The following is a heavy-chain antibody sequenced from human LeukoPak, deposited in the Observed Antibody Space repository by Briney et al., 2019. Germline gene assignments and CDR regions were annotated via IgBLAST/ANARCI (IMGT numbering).Heavy chain of an antibody. J-gene: IGHJ3*02. Sequence: ASVKVSCKTSGYTFTTYAISWVRQAPGQGLEWMGWINTNTGNPTYAQGFTGRFVFSLDTSVSTAYLQISSLKAEDTAVYYCARSQRGSGWYLAAFDIWGQGTMVTVSS. V-gene: IGHV7-4-1*02. CDR1: GYTFTTYA. CDR2: INTNTGNP. D-gene: IGHD6-19*01. CDR3: ARSQRGSGWYLAAFDI.